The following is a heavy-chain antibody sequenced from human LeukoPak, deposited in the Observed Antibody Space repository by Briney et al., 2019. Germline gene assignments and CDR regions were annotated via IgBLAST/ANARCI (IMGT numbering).Heavy chain of an antibody. J-gene: IGHJ4*02. CDR2: INPSGGST. CDR1: GYTFTSYY. V-gene: IGHV1-46*01. Sequence: ASVKVSCKASGYTFTSYYMHWVRQAPGQGLEWMGIINPSGGSTSYAQKFQGRVTMTRDTSTSTVYMELSSLRSEDTAVYYCASPGGSCSSTSCYTSLGYRGQGTLVTVSS. CDR3: ASPGGSCSSTSCYTSLGY. D-gene: IGHD2-2*02.